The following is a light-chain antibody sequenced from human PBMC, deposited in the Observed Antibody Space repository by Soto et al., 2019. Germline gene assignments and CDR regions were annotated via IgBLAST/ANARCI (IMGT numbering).Light chain of an antibody. CDR1: QGISSY. V-gene: IGKV1-8*01. CDR3: QQLNSYRT. CDR2: AAS. Sequence: AIRMTQSPSSLSASTGDRVTITCRASQGISSYLAWYQQKPGKAPKLLIYAASTLQSGVPSRFSGSGSGTDFTLTISCLQSEDFATYYCQQLNSYRTFGQGTKVDIK. J-gene: IGKJ1*01.